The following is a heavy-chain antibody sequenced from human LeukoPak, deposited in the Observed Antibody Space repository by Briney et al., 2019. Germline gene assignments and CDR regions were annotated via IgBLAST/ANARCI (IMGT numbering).Heavy chain of an antibody. V-gene: IGHV4-4*07. Sequence: SETLALTCSVSGDSISSYYWSWIRQPAGKGLEWIGHIYTSGSTTYYDSGSTDYNPSLERRVTISLDRSKNQFSLKLSSVTAADTAVYYCAAFLSGTYWYFDYWGQGALVTVSS. CDR1: GDSISSYY. CDR2: IYTSGST. J-gene: IGHJ4*02. CDR3: AAFLSGTYWYFDY. D-gene: IGHD1-26*01.